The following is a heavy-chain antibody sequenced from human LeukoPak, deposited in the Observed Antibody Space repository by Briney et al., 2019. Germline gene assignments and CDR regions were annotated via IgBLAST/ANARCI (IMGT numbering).Heavy chain of an antibody. CDR1: GGSISSYY. CDR2: IYTSGST. J-gene: IGHJ5*02. V-gene: IGHV4-4*07. CDR3: ARVRDYDILTGYGVNWFDP. Sequence: PSETLSLTCTVSGGSISSYYWSWIRQPAGKGLEWIGRIYTSGSTNYNPSLKSRVTISVDTSKNQFSLKLSSVTAADTAVYYCARVRDYDILTGYGVNWFDPWGQGTLVTVSS. D-gene: IGHD3-9*01.